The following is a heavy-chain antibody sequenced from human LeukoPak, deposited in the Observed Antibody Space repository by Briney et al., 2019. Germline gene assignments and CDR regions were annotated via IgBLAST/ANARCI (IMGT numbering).Heavy chain of an antibody. J-gene: IGHJ6*03. CDR2: IRYDGSNK. V-gene: IGHV3-30*02. CDR3: AKVMPPGRIRFYSYYMDV. CDR1: GFTFSSYG. Sequence: GGSLRLSCAASGFTFSSYGMHWVRQAPGKGLEWVAFIRYDGSNKYYADSVKGRFTISRDKSKNTLSLQMNGLRVEDTAVYYCAKVMPPGRIRFYSYYMDVWGKGTTVSVS. D-gene: IGHD2-15*01.